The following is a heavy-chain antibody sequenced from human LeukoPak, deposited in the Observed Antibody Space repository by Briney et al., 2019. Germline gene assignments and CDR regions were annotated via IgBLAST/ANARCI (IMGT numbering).Heavy chain of an antibody. Sequence: ASVKVSCKASGYTFTSYDINWVRQATGQGLEWMGWMNPNSGNTGYAQKFQGRVTMTRNTSISTAYMELSSLRSEDTAVYYCARGGREYDFWSGYYYLGGYYYYYMDVWGKGTTVTVSS. J-gene: IGHJ6*03. CDR1: GYTFTSYD. D-gene: IGHD3-3*01. CDR2: MNPNSGNT. CDR3: ARGGREYDFWSGYYYLGGYYYYYMDV. V-gene: IGHV1-8*01.